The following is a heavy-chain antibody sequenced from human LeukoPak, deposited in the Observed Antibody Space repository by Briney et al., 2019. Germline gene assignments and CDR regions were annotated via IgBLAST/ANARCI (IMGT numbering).Heavy chain of an antibody. CDR3: ARVYDSSGYYDAFDI. CDR2: IYTSGST. CDR1: GGSISSYY. V-gene: IGHV4-4*07. Sequence: SSETLSLTCTVSGGSISSYYWSWIRQPAGKGLEWIGRIYTSGSTNYNPSLKSRVTMSVDTSKNQFSLKLSSVTAADTAVYYRARVYDSSGYYDAFDIWGQGTMATVSS. J-gene: IGHJ3*02. D-gene: IGHD3-22*01.